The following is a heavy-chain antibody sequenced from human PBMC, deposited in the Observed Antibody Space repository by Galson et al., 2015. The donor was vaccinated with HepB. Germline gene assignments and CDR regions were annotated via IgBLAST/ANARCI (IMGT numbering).Heavy chain of an antibody. D-gene: IGHD6-19*01. J-gene: IGHJ2*01. V-gene: IGHV1-2*02. CDR3: ARDKIDSGGRYFDL. Sequence: SVKVSCKVSGYNFYTYYMHWVRQAPGQGPEWMGCINPNSGATLYAQKFQGSVTMTRDTSISTGYMEVVRLTSDDTAVYYCARDKIDSGGRYFDLWGRGTMITVSS. CDR2: INPNSGAT. CDR1: GYNFYTYY.